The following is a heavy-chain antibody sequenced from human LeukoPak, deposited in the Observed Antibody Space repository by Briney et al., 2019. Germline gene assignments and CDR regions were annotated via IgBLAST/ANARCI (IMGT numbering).Heavy chain of an antibody. Sequence: GGSLRLSCAASGFTFSSYAMSWVRQAPGKGLEWVSAISGSGGSTYYADSVKGRFTISRDNSKNTLYLQMNSLRAEDTAVYYCAKFLPTHIVVANYYFDYWGQGTPVTVFS. V-gene: IGHV3-23*01. CDR2: ISGSGGST. J-gene: IGHJ4*02. CDR1: GFTFSSYA. D-gene: IGHD2-21*01. CDR3: AKFLPTHIVVANYYFDY.